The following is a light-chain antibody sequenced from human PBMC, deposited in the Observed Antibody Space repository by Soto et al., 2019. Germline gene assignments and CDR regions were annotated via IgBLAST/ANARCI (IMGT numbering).Light chain of an antibody. Sequence: QSVLTQPRSVSGSPGQSVTISCTGSSSDVGGYNYVSWYQQRPGKAPKFMIYEVTNRPSGVSNRFSGSKSGNTASLTISGLQAEDEADYYCASYTSRGTRVFGTGTKVTVL. CDR3: ASYTSRGTRV. CDR1: SSDVGGYNY. CDR2: EVT. V-gene: IGLV2-14*01. J-gene: IGLJ1*01.